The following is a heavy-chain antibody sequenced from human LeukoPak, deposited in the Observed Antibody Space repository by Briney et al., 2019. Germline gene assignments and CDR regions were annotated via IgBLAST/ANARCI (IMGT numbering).Heavy chain of an antibody. Sequence: ASVKVSCKASGYTFTGYYMHWVRQAPGQGLEWVGMVNPSGTTTSYAQKFQGRVTMTRDTSTSTGYMELSRLRSDDTAVYYCARDRGFGELSYWFDPWGQGTLVTVSS. CDR2: VNPSGTTT. CDR1: GYTFTGYY. D-gene: IGHD3-10*01. CDR3: ARDRGFGELSYWFDP. V-gene: IGHV1-46*01. J-gene: IGHJ5*02.